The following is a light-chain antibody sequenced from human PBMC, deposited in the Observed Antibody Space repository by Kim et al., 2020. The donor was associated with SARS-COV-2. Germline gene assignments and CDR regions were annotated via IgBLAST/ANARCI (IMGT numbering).Light chain of an antibody. J-gene: IGLJ2*01. V-gene: IGLV7-46*01. CDR1: SGAVTSGHY. Sequence: QAVVTQEPSLTVSPGGTVTLTCDSSSGAVTSGHYCHWIQQKPGQAPRTLVYDTSKKHSWTPARFSGSLLGGKAALTLSGAQPEDEADYYYLLSYSGARVFGGGTQLTVL. CDR3: LLSYSGARV. CDR2: DTS.